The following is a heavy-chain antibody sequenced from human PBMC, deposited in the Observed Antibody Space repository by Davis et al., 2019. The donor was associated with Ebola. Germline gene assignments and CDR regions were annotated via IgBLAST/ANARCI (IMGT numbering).Heavy chain of an antibody. J-gene: IGHJ3*01. CDR1: GFTFSSYA. D-gene: IGHD3-10*01. Sequence: PGGSLRLSCSASGFTFSSYAMSWVRQAPGKGLEWVSGISATGVNTYYADSVKGRVTISRDNSRNTQFLQMSSLRGEDTAVYYCARDRLKWFGESDADLDFWGQRTLVTVSS. V-gene: IGHV3-23*01. CDR2: ISATGVNT. CDR3: ARDRLKWFGESDADLDF.